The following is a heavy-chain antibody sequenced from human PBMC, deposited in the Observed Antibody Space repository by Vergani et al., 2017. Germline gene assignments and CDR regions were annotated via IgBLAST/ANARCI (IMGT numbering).Heavy chain of an antibody. CDR2: IYYSGST. D-gene: IGHD3-9*01. CDR3: ARISHYDILTGYPTRKFDP. CDR1: GVSISSGDYY. V-gene: IGHV4-30-4*08. J-gene: IGHJ5*02. Sequence: QVQLQDSGPGLVKPSQTLSLTCTVSGVSISSGDYYWSWIRQPPGKGLEWIGYIYYSGSTYYNPSLTSRVTISVDTSKNQFSLKLSSVTAADTAVYYCARISHYDILTGYPTRKFDPWGQGTLVTVSS.